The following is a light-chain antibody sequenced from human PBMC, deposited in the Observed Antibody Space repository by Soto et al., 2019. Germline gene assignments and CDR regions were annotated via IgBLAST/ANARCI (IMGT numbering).Light chain of an antibody. J-gene: IGKJ4*01. CDR1: QSVSSSY. Sequence: EIVVTQSPGTLSLSPGERATLSCRASQSVSSSYLAWYQQKPGQAPSLLIYGASSRDTGIPDRFSGSGSGTDFSLPIRSLEPADVAVYSCQQYRSSPRVTFGGGTKVELK. CDR3: QQYRSSPRVT. CDR2: GAS. V-gene: IGKV3-20*01.